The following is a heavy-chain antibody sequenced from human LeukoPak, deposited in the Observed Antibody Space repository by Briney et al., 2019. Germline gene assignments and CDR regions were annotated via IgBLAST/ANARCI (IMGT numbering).Heavy chain of an antibody. J-gene: IGHJ4*02. CDR3: ARGQGSSWYSGFDY. CDR1: GGSISSGGYS. Sequence: SQTLSLTCAVSGGSISSGGYSWSWIRQPPGKGLEWIGYIYHSGSTYYNPSLKSRVTISVDTSKNQFSLKLSSVTAADTAVYYCARGQGSSWYSGFDYWGQGTLVTVSS. V-gene: IGHV4-30-2*01. D-gene: IGHD6-13*01. CDR2: IYHSGST.